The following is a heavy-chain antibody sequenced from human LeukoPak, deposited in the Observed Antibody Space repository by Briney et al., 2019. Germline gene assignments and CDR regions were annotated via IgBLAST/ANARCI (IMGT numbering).Heavy chain of an antibody. V-gene: IGHV3-74*01. CDR2: INRDGWST. CDR3: ARDRGWSYDI. CDR1: GFTFSSDW. J-gene: IGHJ3*02. Sequence: GGSLRLSCAASGFTFSSDWMHWVRQAPGRGLVWVSCINRDGWSTRYVDSVKGRFTISRDNAKNMLYMEMNSLRAEDTAVYYCARDRGWSYDIWGQGTMVTVSS.